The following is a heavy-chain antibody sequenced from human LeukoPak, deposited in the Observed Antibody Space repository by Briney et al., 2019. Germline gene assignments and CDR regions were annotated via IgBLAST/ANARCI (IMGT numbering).Heavy chain of an antibody. CDR3: AKDTSIGRYCTNGVCSPFDY. CDR1: GFTLSSNA. J-gene: IGHJ4*02. V-gene: IGHV3-23*01. D-gene: IGHD2-8*01. Sequence: GGSLRLSCAASGFTLSSNAMSWVRQAPGKGLEWVSAVRDSGASTYDADSVKGRFTISRDNSKNTLYLQMNSMRAEDTAVYYCAKDTSIGRYCTNGVCSPFDYWGQGTLVTVSS. CDR2: VRDSGAST.